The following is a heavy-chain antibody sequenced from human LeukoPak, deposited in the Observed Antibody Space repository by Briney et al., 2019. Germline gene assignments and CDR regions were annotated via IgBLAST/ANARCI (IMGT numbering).Heavy chain of an antibody. Sequence: ASMKVSCKASGYTCTSYAMHWVRQAPGQRLEWMGWINAGNGNTKYSQKFQGRVTITRDTSASTAYMELSSLRSEDTAVYYCARSFREPSYYDSSGYYFWGQGTLVTVSS. CDR1: GYTCTSYA. V-gene: IGHV1-3*01. CDR2: INAGNGNT. J-gene: IGHJ4*02. CDR3: ARSFREPSYYDSSGYYF. D-gene: IGHD3-22*01.